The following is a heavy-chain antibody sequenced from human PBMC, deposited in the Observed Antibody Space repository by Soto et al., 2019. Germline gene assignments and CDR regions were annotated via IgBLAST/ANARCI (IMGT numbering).Heavy chain of an antibody. CDR3: ARSPSVSGRAGFDY. V-gene: IGHV4-38-2*01. Sequence: TSETLSLTCAVSGYSISSGYYWGWIRQPPGKGLEWIGTIYHSGNTYYNPSLKSRVTISVDTSKNQFSLKVSSVTAADTAVYYCARSPSVSGRAGFDYWGQGTLVTVSS. CDR1: GYSISSGYY. D-gene: IGHD3-10*01. J-gene: IGHJ4*02. CDR2: IYHSGNT.